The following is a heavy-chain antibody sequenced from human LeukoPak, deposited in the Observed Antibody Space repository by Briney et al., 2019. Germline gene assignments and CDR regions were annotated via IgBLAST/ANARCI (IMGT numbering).Heavy chain of an antibody. CDR3: ARWEWELLFFDY. CDR1: GYTFTGYY. CDR2: INPNSGGT. V-gene: IGHV1-2*02. D-gene: IGHD1-26*01. J-gene: IGHJ4*02. Sequence: ASVKVSCKAAGYTFTGYYMHWVRQAPGQGLEWMGWINPNSGGTNYAQKFQGRVTMTRDTSISTAYMELSRLRSDDTAVYYCARWEWELLFFDYWGQGTLVTVSS.